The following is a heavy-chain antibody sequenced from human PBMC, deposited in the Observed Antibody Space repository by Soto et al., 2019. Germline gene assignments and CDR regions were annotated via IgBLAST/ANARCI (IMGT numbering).Heavy chain of an antibody. V-gene: IGHV3-11*01. J-gene: IGHJ5*02. CDR3: ARDLGCSSTGCYERPRWFDP. CDR2: ISSSGSTI. CDR1: GFTFNDYY. D-gene: IGHD2-2*01. Sequence: GGSLRLSCAASGFTFNDYYMNWIRQAPGKGLEWVSYISSSGSTIYYADSVKGRFTISRDNAKNSLYLQMNSLRAEDTAVYYCARDLGCSSTGCYERPRWFDPWGQGTLVTVSS.